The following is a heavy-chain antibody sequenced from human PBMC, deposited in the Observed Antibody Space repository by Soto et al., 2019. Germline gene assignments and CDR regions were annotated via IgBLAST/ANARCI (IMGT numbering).Heavy chain of an antibody. CDR3: ARLTVAATRGNDYYYYAMDV. CDR1: GYSFPSYW. V-gene: IGHV5-10-1*01. J-gene: IGHJ6*02. CDR2: IDPSDSYT. D-gene: IGHD2-15*01. Sequence: PGESLKISCKGSGYSFPSYWVSWVRQMPGKGLEWMGRIDPSDSYTDYSPSFRGHVTISADKSISTAYLQWSSLKASDTAIYYCARLTVAATRGNDYYYYAMDVWGQATTVTVSS.